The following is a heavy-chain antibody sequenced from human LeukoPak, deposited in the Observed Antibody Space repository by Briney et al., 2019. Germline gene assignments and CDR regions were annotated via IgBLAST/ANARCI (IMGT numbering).Heavy chain of an antibody. Sequence: GGSLRLSCAASGFTFSSYAMHWVRQAPGNGLEWVAVISYDGSNKYYADSVKGRFTISRDNSKNTLYLQMNSLRAEDTAAYYCARDRGEYCSSTSCSALRYWGQGTLVTVSS. V-gene: IGHV3-30-3*01. CDR1: GFTFSSYA. CDR3: ARDRGEYCSSTSCSALRY. J-gene: IGHJ4*02. CDR2: ISYDGSNK. D-gene: IGHD2-2*01.